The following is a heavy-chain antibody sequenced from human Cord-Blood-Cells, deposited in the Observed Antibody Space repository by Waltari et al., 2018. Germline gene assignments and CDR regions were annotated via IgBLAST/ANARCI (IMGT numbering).Heavy chain of an antibody. V-gene: IGHV3-53*01. J-gene: IGHJ5*02. CDR2: IYSVGST. CDR1: GFTVSSNY. Sequence: EVQLVESGGGLIQPGGSLRLSCAASGFTVSSNYMSWVRQAPGKGLEWVSVIYSVGSTYYADSVKCRFTISRDNSKNTLYLQMNSLRAEDTAVYYCASVGGWYNNWFDPWGQGTLVTVSS. CDR3: ASVGGWYNNWFDP. D-gene: IGHD6-19*01.